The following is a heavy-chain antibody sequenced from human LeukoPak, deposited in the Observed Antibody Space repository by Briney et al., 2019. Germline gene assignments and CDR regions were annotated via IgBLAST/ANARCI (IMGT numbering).Heavy chain of an antibody. Sequence: GGSLRLSCAASGFTFSSYAMHWVRQAPGKGLEWVAVISYDGSNKYYADSVKGRFTIPRDNSKNTLYLQMNSLRAEDTAVYYCARESTMVRGVIISRGDYWGQGTLVTVSS. CDR3: ARESTMVRGVIISRGDY. J-gene: IGHJ4*02. CDR1: GFTFSSYA. CDR2: ISYDGSNK. D-gene: IGHD3-10*01. V-gene: IGHV3-30-3*01.